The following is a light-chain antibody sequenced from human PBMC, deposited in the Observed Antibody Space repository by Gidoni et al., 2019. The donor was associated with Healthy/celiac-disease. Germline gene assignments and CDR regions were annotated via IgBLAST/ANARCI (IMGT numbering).Light chain of an antibody. J-gene: IGKJ4*01. CDR2: DAS. CDR3: QQRSNWLT. CDR1: QSVSSY. Sequence: IVLTQSPATLSLSPGERANLSCRASQSVSSYLAWYQQKPGQAPRLLIYDASNRATGIPARFSGSGSGTDFTLTISSREPEDFAVYYCQQRSNWLTFGGGTKVEIK. V-gene: IGKV3-11*01.